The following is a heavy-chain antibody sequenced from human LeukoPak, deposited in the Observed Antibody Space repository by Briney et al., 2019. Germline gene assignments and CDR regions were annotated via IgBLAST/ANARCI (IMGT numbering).Heavy chain of an antibody. CDR3: AKEWRFSSSWYQYYFDY. Sequence: RGSLRLSCAASGFTVSSYAMSWVRQAPGKGLEWISAISGSGGSKYYADSVKGRFTISRDTSTNTLYLQLNSLRVDDTAVYFCAKEWRFSSSWYQYYFDYWGQGTLVTVSS. V-gene: IGHV3-23*01. J-gene: IGHJ4*02. CDR2: ISGSGGSK. CDR1: GFTVSSYA. D-gene: IGHD6-13*01.